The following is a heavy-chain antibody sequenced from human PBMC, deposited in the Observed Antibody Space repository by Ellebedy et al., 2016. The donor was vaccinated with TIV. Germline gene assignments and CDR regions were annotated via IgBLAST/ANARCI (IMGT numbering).Heavy chain of an antibody. D-gene: IGHD2-21*01. Sequence: GESLKISXAASGFTFSSYAMSWVRQAPGKGLEWVSAISGSGGSTYYADSVKGRFTISRDNSKNTLYLQMNSLRAEDTAVYYCTYHIVVAYWGQGTLVTVSS. CDR2: ISGSGGST. CDR1: GFTFSSYA. J-gene: IGHJ4*02. V-gene: IGHV3-23*01. CDR3: TYHIVVAY.